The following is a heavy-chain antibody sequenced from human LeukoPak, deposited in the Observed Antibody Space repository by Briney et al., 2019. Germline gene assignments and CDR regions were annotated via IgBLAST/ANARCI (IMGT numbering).Heavy chain of an antibody. Sequence: SETLSLTCTVSGGSISSHYWSWIRQPAGKGLEWIGRIYASGNNNYNPSLKSRVTMSVDTSKNQFSLKLSSVTAADTAVYYCARGGGANFDYWGQGTLVTVSS. CDR3: ARGGGANFDY. J-gene: IGHJ4*02. CDR2: IYASGNN. CDR1: GGSISSHY. V-gene: IGHV4-4*07. D-gene: IGHD1-26*01.